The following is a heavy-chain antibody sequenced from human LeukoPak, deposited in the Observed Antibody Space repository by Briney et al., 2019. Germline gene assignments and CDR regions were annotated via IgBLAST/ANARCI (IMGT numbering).Heavy chain of an antibody. Sequence: GGSLRLSCTASGFFFSSYSVNWVRQAPGKGLEWVSSISSGSLHMCYADSVKGRFTISRDNAKNSLYLQMNSLRAEDTAVYYCARGYSSGWEYFDYWGQGTLVTVSS. D-gene: IGHD6-19*01. V-gene: IGHV3-21*01. CDR1: GFFFSSYS. J-gene: IGHJ4*02. CDR2: ISSGSLHM. CDR3: ARGYSSGWEYFDY.